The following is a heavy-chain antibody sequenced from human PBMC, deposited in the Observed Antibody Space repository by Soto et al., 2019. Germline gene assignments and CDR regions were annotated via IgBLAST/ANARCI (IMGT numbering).Heavy chain of an antibody. V-gene: IGHV1-69*01. CDR3: ARGASAVAGTWYFDL. Sequence: QVQLVQSGAEVKKPGSSVKISCKASGGTFSSYAISWVRQAPGQGLEWMGGIIPIFGTANYAQKFQGRVTITADESTSTAYMELSSLRSEDTAVYYCARGASAVAGTWYFDLWGRGTLVTVSS. J-gene: IGHJ2*01. CDR1: GGTFSSYA. CDR2: IIPIFGTA. D-gene: IGHD6-19*01.